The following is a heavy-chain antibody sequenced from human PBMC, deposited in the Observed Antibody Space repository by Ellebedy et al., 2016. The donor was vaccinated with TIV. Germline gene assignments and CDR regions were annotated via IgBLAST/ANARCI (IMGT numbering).Heavy chain of an antibody. D-gene: IGHD3-16*01. J-gene: IGHJ4*02. CDR3: ARRKGDYEFDY. CDR1: GFSLRTSGMC. Sequence: SGPTLVKPTQTLTLTCTFSGFSLRTSGMCVSWIRQPPGKALEWLAHIDWDEDKYYNPSLKTRLTVSKDTSKNQVVLTMTNMDPVDTATYFCARRKGDYEFDYWGQGTLVTVSS. CDR2: IDWDEDK. V-gene: IGHV2-70*01.